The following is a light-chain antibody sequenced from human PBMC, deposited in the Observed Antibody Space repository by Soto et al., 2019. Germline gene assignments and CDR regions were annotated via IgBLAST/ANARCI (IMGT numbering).Light chain of an antibody. CDR1: QSVLSSSRNEYY. J-gene: IGKJ4*01. V-gene: IGKV4-1*01. CDR3: QQYYSSPLT. Sequence: DVVMSQSPDSLAVSLGERVTINCKTSQSVLSSSRNEYYLGWYQQKPGQPPKALIYGASTRKSGVPDRFSGSGSGTDFTLTISSPQAEDVAVYYCQQYYSSPLTFGGGTRVEIK. CDR2: GAS.